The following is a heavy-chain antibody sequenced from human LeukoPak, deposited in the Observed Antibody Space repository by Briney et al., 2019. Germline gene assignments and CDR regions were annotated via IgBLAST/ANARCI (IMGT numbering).Heavy chain of an antibody. V-gene: IGHV3-7*01. CDR1: GFTFSSYG. Sequence: GRSLRLSCAASGFTFSSYGMHWVRQAPGKGLEWVASLKEDVSARNLVDSVKGRFTISTDNAKNSLNLQMNSLRVEDTAVYYCARGPPYGSRSDFLDYWGLGTLVTVSS. D-gene: IGHD3-10*01. CDR2: LKEDVSAR. CDR3: ARGPPYGSRSDFLDY. J-gene: IGHJ4*02.